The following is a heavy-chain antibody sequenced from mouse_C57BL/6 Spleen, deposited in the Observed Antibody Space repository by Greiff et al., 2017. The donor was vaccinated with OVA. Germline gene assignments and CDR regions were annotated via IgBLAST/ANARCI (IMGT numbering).Heavy chain of an antibody. CDR1: GYTFTDYY. CDR3: ARDEATEAMDY. CDR2: INPNNGGT. J-gene: IGHJ4*01. V-gene: IGHV1-26*01. D-gene: IGHD3-2*02. Sequence: EVQLQQSGPELVKPGASVKISCKASGYTFTDYYMNWVKQSHGKSLEWIGDINPNNGGTSYNQKFKGKATLTVDKSSSTAYMELRSLTSEDSAVYYCARDEATEAMDYWGQGTSVTVSS.